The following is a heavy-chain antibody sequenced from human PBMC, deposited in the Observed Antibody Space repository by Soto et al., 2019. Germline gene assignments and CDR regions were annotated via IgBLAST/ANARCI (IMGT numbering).Heavy chain of an antibody. CDR2: XSXXGXTX. D-gene: IGHD3-22*01. J-gene: IGHJ4*02. V-gene: IGHV3-11*01. CDR3: ARVTRYYDGSGDY. Sequence: GGSLRLSSAASGFTFSDYYMSWIRQVPGKGLEXVSXXSXXGXTXXXAXXVKGRFTISRDNAKNSRYLQMNSLRAEDTAVYYCARVTRYYDGSGDYWGQGTLVTVSS. CDR1: GFTFSDYY.